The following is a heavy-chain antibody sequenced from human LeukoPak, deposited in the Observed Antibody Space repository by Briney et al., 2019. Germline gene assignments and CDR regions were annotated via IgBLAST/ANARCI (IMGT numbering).Heavy chain of an antibody. CDR3: ARGRITMVRGVNFLWFDP. D-gene: IGHD3-10*01. Sequence: GGSLRLSCAASGFTFSSYAMSWVRQAPGKGLEWVSAISGSGGSTYYADSVKGRFTISRDNSKNTLYLQMNSLRAEDTAVYYCARGRITMVRGVNFLWFDPWGQGTLVTVSS. J-gene: IGHJ5*02. CDR2: ISGSGGST. CDR1: GFTFSSYA. V-gene: IGHV3-23*01.